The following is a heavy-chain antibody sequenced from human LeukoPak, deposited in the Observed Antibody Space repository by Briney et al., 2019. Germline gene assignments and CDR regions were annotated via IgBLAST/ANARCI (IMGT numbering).Heavy chain of an antibody. CDR1: AFTFSSYT. V-gene: IGHV3-7*01. Sequence: GGSLRLSCAASAFTFSSYTMNWVRQAPGKGLEGVANIKQDGSEKYYVVSVKGRFTISRDNAKNSLYLQMNSLRAEDTAVYYCARAKTTVTTFGYWGQGTLVTVSS. D-gene: IGHD4-17*01. J-gene: IGHJ4*02. CDR3: ARAKTTVTTFGY. CDR2: IKQDGSEK.